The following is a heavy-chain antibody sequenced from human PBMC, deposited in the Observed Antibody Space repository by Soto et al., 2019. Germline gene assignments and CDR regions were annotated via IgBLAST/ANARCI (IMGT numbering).Heavy chain of an antibody. V-gene: IGHV2-5*01. J-gene: IGHJ4*02. D-gene: IGHD6-19*01. CDR2: IYWNDDK. Sequence: GSGPTLVNPTQTLTLTCTFSGFSLSTSGMGVGWIRQPPGKALEWLALIYWNDDKRYSPSLKSRLTITKDTSKNQVVITMNNMEPVDTATYYCAHRLRIAVAGYFDYWGQGTMMTV. CDR1: GFSLSTSGMG. CDR3: AHRLRIAVAGYFDY.